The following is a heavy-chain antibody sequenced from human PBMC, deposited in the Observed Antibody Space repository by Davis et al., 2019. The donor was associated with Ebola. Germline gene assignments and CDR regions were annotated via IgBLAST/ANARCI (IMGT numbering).Heavy chain of an antibody. CDR1: GYTFTSYA. J-gene: IGHJ5*02. CDR2: INAGNGNT. V-gene: IGHV1-3*01. Sequence: ASVKVSCKASGYTFTSYAMHWVRQAPGQRLEWMGWINAGNGNTKYSQKLQGRVTMTTDTSTSTAYMELRSLRSDDTAVYYCARDRFLNWFDPWGQGTLVTVSS. D-gene: IGHD3-3*01. CDR3: ARDRFLNWFDP.